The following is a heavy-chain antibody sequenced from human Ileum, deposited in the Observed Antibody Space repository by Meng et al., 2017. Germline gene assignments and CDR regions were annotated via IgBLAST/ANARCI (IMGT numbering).Heavy chain of an antibody. D-gene: IGHD3-22*01. CDR2: IYYRGGA. J-gene: IGHJ5*02. V-gene: IGHV4-59*08. Sequence: VQLQESGPGLVKPSETLALTCSVSGASISSHYWTWIRQPPGKGLEYIGYIYYRGGASYNPSLRSRVTMSVDTSKNQFSLNLSSVTAADTAVYYCARLLDSSDWGWFDPWGQGTLVTVSS. CDR3: ARLLDSSDWGWFDP. CDR1: GASISSHY.